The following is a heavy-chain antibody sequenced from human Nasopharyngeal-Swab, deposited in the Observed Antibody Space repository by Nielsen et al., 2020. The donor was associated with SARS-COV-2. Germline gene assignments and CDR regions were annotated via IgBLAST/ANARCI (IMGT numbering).Heavy chain of an antibody. CDR3: ARDGAAHPPGYYYYMDV. CDR2: IYYSGST. CDR1: GGSISSYD. J-gene: IGHJ6*03. Sequence: SETLSLTCTASGGSISSYDWSWIRQPPGKGLEWIGYIYYSGSTNYYASLKSRVIISVDTSKNQFSLKLSSVTAADTAVYYCARDGAAHPPGYYYYMDVWGKGTTVTVS. V-gene: IGHV4-59*01. D-gene: IGHD6-25*01.